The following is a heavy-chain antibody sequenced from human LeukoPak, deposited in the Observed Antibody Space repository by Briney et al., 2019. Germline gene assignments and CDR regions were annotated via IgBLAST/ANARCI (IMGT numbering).Heavy chain of an antibody. Sequence: GGSLRLSCAAAGFTFSSYSMNWVRQAPGKGLEWVSSISSSSSYIYYADSVKGRFTISRDNAKNSLHLQMNSLRAEDTAVYYCARDARSGYPSLYYYMDVWGKGTTVTVSS. J-gene: IGHJ6*03. D-gene: IGHD3-3*01. V-gene: IGHV3-21*04. CDR2: ISSSSSYI. CDR1: GFTFSSYS. CDR3: ARDARSGYPSLYYYMDV.